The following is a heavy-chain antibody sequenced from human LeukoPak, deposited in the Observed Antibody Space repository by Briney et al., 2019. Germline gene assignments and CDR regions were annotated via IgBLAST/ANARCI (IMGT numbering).Heavy chain of an antibody. CDR1: GFTFSSYG. D-gene: IGHD1-1*01. J-gene: IGHJ3*02. CDR2: IWYDGSNK. CDR3: ARETSDAFDI. V-gene: IGHV3-33*01. Sequence: GRSLRLSCAASGFTFSSYGMHWVRQAPGKGLEWVAGIWYDGSNKYYEDSVKGQFTISRDNSKNTLYLQMDSLRAEATAIYYCARETSDAFDIWGQGTMVTVSS.